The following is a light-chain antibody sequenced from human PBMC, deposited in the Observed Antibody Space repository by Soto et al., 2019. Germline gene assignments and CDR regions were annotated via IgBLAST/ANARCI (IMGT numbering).Light chain of an antibody. J-gene: IGKJ1*01. CDR1: QSVSSSY. CDR2: GAA. Sequence: EIVLTQSPGTLSLSPGERATLSCRASQSVSSSYLAWYQQKGGQAPRRLIYGAASRATGIPDRFSGSGSGTDFTLTISRLEPEDFAVYYGEQYVRSPWTFGKGNKVEGK. V-gene: IGKV3-20*01. CDR3: EQYVRSPWT.